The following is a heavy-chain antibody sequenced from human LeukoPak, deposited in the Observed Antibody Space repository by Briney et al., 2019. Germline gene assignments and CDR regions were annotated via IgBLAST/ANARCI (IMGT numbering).Heavy chain of an antibody. V-gene: IGHV3-23*01. Sequence: GGSLRLSCAASGFTFNTYAMYWVRQAPGKGLEWVSGIFGSGGSAHYADSVKGRFTISRDNSKNTVYLQMNSLRAEDTAVYYCAKTTTGYSSGRYPGWPADHWGQGALVTVSS. D-gene: IGHD6-19*01. J-gene: IGHJ4*02. CDR1: GFTFNTYA. CDR2: IFGSGGSA. CDR3: AKTTTGYSSGRYPGWPADH.